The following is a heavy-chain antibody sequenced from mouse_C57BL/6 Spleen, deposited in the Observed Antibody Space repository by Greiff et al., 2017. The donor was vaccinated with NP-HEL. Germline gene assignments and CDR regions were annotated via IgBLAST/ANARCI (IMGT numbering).Heavy chain of an antibody. D-gene: IGHD1-1*01. CDR1: CYTFTDYE. V-gene: IGHV1-15*01. CDR3: TNYYGSSYCFFAY. CDR2: IDPETGGT. J-gene: IGHJ3*01. Sequence: VQLQQSGAELVRPGASVTLSCKASCYTFTDYELHWVKQTPVHGLEWIGAIDPETGGTAYNQKFKGKAILTADKSSSTAYMELRSLTSEDSAVYYCTNYYGSSYCFFAYWGQGTLVTVSA.